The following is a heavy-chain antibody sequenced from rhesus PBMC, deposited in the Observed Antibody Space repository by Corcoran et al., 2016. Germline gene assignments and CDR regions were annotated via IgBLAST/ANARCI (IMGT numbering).Heavy chain of an antibody. CDR1: GGSISSRYYS. Sequence: QVQLQESGPGLVQPSETLSLTCAVSGGSISSRYYSWSWIRQAPGKGLEWIGSISYSGSTSYNPSLKSRVTISKDTSKNQFSLKLSSVTAADTAVYYCARDVHTWYSSWSGFGYWGQGVLVTVSS. D-gene: IGHD6-13*01. CDR2: ISYSGST. V-gene: IGHV4-122*02. CDR3: ARDVHTWYSSWSGFGY. J-gene: IGHJ4*01.